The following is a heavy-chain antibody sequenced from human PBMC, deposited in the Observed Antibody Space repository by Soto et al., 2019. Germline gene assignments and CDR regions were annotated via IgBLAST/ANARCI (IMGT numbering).Heavy chain of an antibody. CDR2: IDPIDSHI. J-gene: IGHJ6*02. CDR1: GYSFTNYW. CDR3: ARRGYSSVLGYYYAMDV. V-gene: IGHV5-10-1*03. Sequence: EVQLVQSGPEVKKSGESLTISCKASGYSFTNYWISWVRQMPGKGLEWMGRIDPIDSHINYSPSFQGHVTISVDKSITTVYLQWNSLKASDTAIYYCARRGYSSVLGYYYAMDVWGQGTSVFVSS. D-gene: IGHD5-18*01.